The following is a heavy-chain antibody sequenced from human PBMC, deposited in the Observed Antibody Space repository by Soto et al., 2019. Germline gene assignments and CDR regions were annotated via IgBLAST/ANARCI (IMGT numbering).Heavy chain of an antibody. D-gene: IGHD3-22*01. Sequence: GGSLRLSCVASGFAVSNNYMDWVRQAPGKGLEWVSVVYSGGTTYYADSVRGRFTVSRDDSKDTLFLQMSSLRAEDTAVYYCARAGSPFDSDSSGYWGFDHWGQGTLVTVSS. CDR3: ARAGSPFDSDSSGYWGFDH. J-gene: IGHJ4*02. V-gene: IGHV3-53*03. CDR1: GFAVSNNY. CDR2: VYSGGTT.